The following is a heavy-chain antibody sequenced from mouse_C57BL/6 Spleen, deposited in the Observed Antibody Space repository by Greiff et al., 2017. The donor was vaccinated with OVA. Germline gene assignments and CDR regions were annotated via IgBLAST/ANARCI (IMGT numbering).Heavy chain of an antibody. V-gene: IGHV5-4*01. Sequence: EVQLVESGGGLVKPGGSLKLSCAASGFTFSSYAMSWVRQTPEKRLEWVATISAGGSYTYYPDNVKGRFTISGDNAKNNLYMQMSHLKSEDTAMYYCARDQATVVAGAMDYWGQGTSVTVSS. CDR1: GFTFSSYA. J-gene: IGHJ4*01. CDR3: ARDQATVVAGAMDY. D-gene: IGHD1-1*01. CDR2: ISAGGSYT.